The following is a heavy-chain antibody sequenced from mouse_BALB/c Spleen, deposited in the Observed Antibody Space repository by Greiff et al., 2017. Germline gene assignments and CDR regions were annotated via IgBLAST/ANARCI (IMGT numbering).Heavy chain of an antibody. V-gene: IGHV1S132*01. CDR1: GYTFTSYW. D-gene: IGHD2-1*01. CDR2: IFPGTGTT. J-gene: IGHJ4*01. Sequence: VQLQQSGAELVKPGASVKLSCKTSGYTFTSYWIQWVKQRPGQGLGWIGEIFPGTGTTYYNEKFKGKATLTIDTSSSTAYMQLSSLTSEDSAVYFCARQGYGNYGDYAMDYWGQGTSVTVSS. CDR3: ARQGYGNYGDYAMDY.